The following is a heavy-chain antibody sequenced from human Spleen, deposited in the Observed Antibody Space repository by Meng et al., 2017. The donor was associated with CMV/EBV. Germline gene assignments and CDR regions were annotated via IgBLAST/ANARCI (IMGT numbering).Heavy chain of an antibody. CDR3: ARGCYTTSCYRGSFDY. Sequence: SETLSLTCAVYGGSFSSYYWSWMRRPPGKGLEWIGTINYSGNLYYTPSLMSRVTISLDTSKKQFSLRLNSVTAADTAVYYCARGCYTTSCYRGSFDYWGQGKVVTVSS. CDR1: GGSFSSYY. D-gene: IGHD2-2*02. CDR2: INYSGNL. V-gene: IGHV4-34*01. J-gene: IGHJ4*02.